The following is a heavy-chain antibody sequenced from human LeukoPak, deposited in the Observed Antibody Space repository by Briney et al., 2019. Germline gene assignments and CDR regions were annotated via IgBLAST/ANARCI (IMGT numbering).Heavy chain of an antibody. V-gene: IGHV3-74*01. CDR3: AREVFEGQRQSDAFDV. D-gene: IGHD6-25*01. Sequence: PAGSLRLSCAASGFTFSSHWMHWVRQAPGEGLVWVSRVNGPGDWTHYADSVRGRFIISRDNAENTISLQMNNLRAEDTAVYFCAREVFEGQRQSDAFDVWGQGTMVTVS. CDR1: GFTFSSHW. CDR2: VNGPGDWT. J-gene: IGHJ3*01.